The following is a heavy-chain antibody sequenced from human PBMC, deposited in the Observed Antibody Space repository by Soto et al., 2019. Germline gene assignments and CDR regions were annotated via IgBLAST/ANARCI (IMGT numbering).Heavy chain of an antibody. CDR1: VDCISTDY. V-gene: IGHV4-59*08. J-gene: IGHJ4*02. Sequence: PSENLSLSCAVSVDCISTDYWSWIRKSPGKGLEWIGFIYYGGSTHYNPSLTSRVTISVDTPKNQFSLKLSSVTAADTAVYYCAKNWNWGSLVHWGQGTLVTVSS. CDR2: IYYGGST. CDR3: AKNWNWGSLVH. D-gene: IGHD7-27*01.